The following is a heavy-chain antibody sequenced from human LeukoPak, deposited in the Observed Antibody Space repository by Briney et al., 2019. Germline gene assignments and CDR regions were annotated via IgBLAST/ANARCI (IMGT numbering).Heavy chain of an antibody. CDR2: INHSGST. V-gene: IGHV4-34*01. D-gene: IGHD2-15*01. J-gene: IGHJ4*02. CDR3: ARGGGIVVVVAATNFDY. CDR1: GGSFSGYY. Sequence: SETLSLTCAVYGGSFSGYYWSWIRQPPGKGLEWIGEINHSGSTNYNPSLKSRVTISVDTSKNQFSLKLSSVTAADTAVYYCARGGGIVVVVAATNFDYWGQGTLVTVSS.